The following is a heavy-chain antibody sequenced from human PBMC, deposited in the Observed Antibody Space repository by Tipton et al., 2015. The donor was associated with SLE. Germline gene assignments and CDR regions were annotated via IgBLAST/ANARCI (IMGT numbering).Heavy chain of an antibody. CDR2: INHSGST. D-gene: IGHD5-24*01. V-gene: IGHV4-34*01. J-gene: IGHJ4*02. CDR1: GGSFSGYY. Sequence: TLSLTCAVYGGSFSGYYWSWIRQPPGKGLEWIGEINHSGSTNYNPSLKSRVTISLDTSKNQFSLKLTSVTAADTAVYYCARAGDLRDGFNFALDYWGQGTLVTVSS. CDR3: ARAGDLRDGFNFALDY.